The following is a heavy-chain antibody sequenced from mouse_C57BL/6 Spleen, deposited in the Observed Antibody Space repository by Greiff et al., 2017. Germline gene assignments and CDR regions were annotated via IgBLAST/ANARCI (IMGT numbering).Heavy chain of an antibody. CDR1: GYAFSSSW. Sequence: QVQLQQSGPELVKPGASVKISCKASGYAFSSSWMNWVQQRPGKGLEWIGRIYPGDGDTNYNGKFKGKATLTADKSSSTAYMQLSSLTSEDSAVYFCARPYGSSPYWYFDVWGTGTTVTVAS. V-gene: IGHV1-82*01. J-gene: IGHJ1*03. D-gene: IGHD1-1*01. CDR3: ARPYGSSPYWYFDV. CDR2: IYPGDGDT.